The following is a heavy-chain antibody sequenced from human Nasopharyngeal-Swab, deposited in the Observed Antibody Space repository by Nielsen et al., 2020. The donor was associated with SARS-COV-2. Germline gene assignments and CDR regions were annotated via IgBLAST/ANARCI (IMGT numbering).Heavy chain of an antibody. J-gene: IGHJ3*02. CDR1: GFTFSDYY. Sequence: GASLKISCAASGFTFSDYYMNWIRQAPGKGLEWVSYISSSGSTIYYADSVKGRFTISRDNAKNSLYLQMNSLRAEDTAGYHCARGRGYCSSTSCPPVAFDIWGQGTKVTVSP. CDR2: ISSSGSTI. D-gene: IGHD2-2*01. V-gene: IGHV3-11*01. CDR3: ARGRGYCSSTSCPPVAFDI.